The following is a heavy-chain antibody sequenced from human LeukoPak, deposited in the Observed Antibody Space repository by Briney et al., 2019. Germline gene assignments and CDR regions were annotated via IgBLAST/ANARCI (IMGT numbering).Heavy chain of an antibody. V-gene: IGHV1-18*01. J-gene: IGHJ6*02. CDR1: GYTFTSYG. CDR2: ISAYNGNT. CDR3: ARYVTSSSWYGTTWYYYGMDV. Sequence: ASVKVSCKASGYTFTSYGISWVRQAPGQGLAWMGWISAYNGNTNYAQKLQGRVTMTTDTSTSAAYMELRSLRSDDTAVYYCARYVTSSSWYGTTWYYYGMDVWGQGTTVTVSS. D-gene: IGHD6-13*01.